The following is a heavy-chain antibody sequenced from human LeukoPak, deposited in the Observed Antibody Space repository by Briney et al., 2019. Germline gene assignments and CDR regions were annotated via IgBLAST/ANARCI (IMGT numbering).Heavy chain of an antibody. D-gene: IGHD3-22*01. CDR2: ISSSSSYI. J-gene: IGHJ4*02. CDR1: GFTFSSYS. CDR3: ARDGPYYYDSSGYYG. Sequence: GGSLRPSCAASGFTFSSYSMNWVRQAPGKGLEWVSSISSSSSYIYYADSVKGRFTISRDNAKNSLYLQMNSLRAEDTAVYYCARDGPYYYDSSGYYGWGQGTLVTVSS. V-gene: IGHV3-21*01.